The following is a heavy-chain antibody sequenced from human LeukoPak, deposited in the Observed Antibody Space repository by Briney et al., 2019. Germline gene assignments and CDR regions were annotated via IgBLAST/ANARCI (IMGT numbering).Heavy chain of an antibody. D-gene: IGHD3-3*02. J-gene: IGHJ3*02. V-gene: IGHV3-30*03. CDR1: GFTFSSYG. CDR2: ISYDGSNK. CDR3: ARFSLTDAFDI. Sequence: GGSLRLSCAASGFTFSSYGMHWVRQAPGKGLEWVAVISYDGSNKYYADSVKGRFTISRDNSKNTLYLQMNSLRAEDTAVYYCARFSLTDAFDIWAKGQWSPSLQ.